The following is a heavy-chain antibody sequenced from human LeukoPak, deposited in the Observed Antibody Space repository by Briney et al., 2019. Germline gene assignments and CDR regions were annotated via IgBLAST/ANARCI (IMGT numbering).Heavy chain of an antibody. V-gene: IGHV4-34*01. D-gene: IGHD6-19*01. CDR1: GGSFSGYY. CDR2: INHSGST. CDR3: ARGRGLAWEQWLVDY. Sequence: SETPSLTCAVYGGSFSGYYWSWIRQPPGKGLEWIGEINHSGSTNYNPSLKSRVTISVDTSKNQFSLKLSSVTAADTAVYYCARGRGLAWEQWLVDYWGQGTLVTVSS. J-gene: IGHJ4*02.